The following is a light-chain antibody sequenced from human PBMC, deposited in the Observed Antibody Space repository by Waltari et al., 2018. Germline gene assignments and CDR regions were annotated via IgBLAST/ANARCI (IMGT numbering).Light chain of an antibody. V-gene: IGLV2-14*01. J-gene: IGLJ2*01. CDR1: SSDVAGYNY. CDR3: SSYTTSSPLVV. CDR2: EVT. Sequence: QSALTQPASVSGSPGQSITIPCTGTSSDVAGYNYVSCYQQHPGKAPKLMIYEVTNRPSGVSNRFSGSKSGNTASLTISGLQAEDEADYYCSSYTTSSPLVVFGGGTKLTVL.